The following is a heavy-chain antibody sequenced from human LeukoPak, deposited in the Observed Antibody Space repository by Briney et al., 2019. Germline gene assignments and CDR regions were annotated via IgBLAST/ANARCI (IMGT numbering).Heavy chain of an antibody. CDR3: ARGVNSDF. CDR1: GFTFSAFA. CDR2: IFPSGGEI. J-gene: IGHJ4*02. Sequence: GGSLRLSCAASGFTFSAFAMIWVRQPPGKGLEWVSSIFPSGGEIHYADSVRGRFTISRDNGYQSLYLEMSSLSTEDTAVYYCARGVNSDFWGQGTLVTVSS. V-gene: IGHV3-23*01. D-gene: IGHD5-24*01.